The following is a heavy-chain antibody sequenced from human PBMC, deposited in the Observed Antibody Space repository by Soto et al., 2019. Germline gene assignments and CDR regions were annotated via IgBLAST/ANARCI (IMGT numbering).Heavy chain of an antibody. J-gene: IGHJ5*02. D-gene: IGHD6-13*01. CDR2: IYYDGST. Sequence: SETLSLTCTVSGASIRSSTFYWGWIRQPPGKGLESIANIYYDGSTYYNPSLKSRVTISVDTSKNQFSLKLSSGTAADTAVYYCARERPDGSRLDPWGQGTLVTVSS. CDR1: GASIRSSTFY. CDR3: ARERPDGSRLDP. V-gene: IGHV4-39*02.